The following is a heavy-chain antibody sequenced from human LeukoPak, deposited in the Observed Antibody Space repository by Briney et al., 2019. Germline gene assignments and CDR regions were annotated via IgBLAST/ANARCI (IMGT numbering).Heavy chain of an antibody. D-gene: IGHD1-7*01. V-gene: IGHV1-24*01. CDR2: FDPEDGET. Sequence: ASVKVSCKVSGYTLTELSMHWVRQAPGKGLEWMGGFDPEDGETIYAQKFQGRVTMTEDTSTDTAYMELSSLRSEDTAVYYCATGTTSRNWNYPDLDYWGQGTLVTVSS. CDR3: ATGTTSRNWNYPDLDY. CDR1: GYTLTELS. J-gene: IGHJ4*02.